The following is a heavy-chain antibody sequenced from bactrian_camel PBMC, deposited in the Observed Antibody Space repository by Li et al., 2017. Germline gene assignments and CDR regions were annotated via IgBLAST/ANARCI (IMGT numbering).Heavy chain of an antibody. CDR2: IGIVGSRP. D-gene: IGHD5*01. V-gene: IGHV3S35*01. CDR1: GSAFTTYA. Sequence: DVQLVESGGGLVQPGGSLRLSCSASGSAFTTYAMTWVRQAPGKGLEWISRIGIVGSRPFYADSVKGRFAVSRDSVRHTVYLEILDLKPEDTAMYYCAYDLPRYCDLKVRTTRTRKYGQGTQVTVS. J-gene: IGHJ4*01.